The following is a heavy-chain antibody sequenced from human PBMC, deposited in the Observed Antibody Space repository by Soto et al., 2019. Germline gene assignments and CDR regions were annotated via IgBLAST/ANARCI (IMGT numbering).Heavy chain of an antibody. CDR1: GGSISSSSYY. Sequence: QLQLQESSPGLVKPSETLSLTCTVSGGSISSSSYYWGWIRQPPGKGLEWIGSIYYSGSTYYNPSLKSRVTISVDTSKNQFSLKLSSVTAADTAVYYCARLSWGLRLGEFDYWGQGTLVTVSS. D-gene: IGHD3-16*01. CDR3: ARLSWGLRLGEFDY. CDR2: IYYSGST. J-gene: IGHJ4*02. V-gene: IGHV4-39*01.